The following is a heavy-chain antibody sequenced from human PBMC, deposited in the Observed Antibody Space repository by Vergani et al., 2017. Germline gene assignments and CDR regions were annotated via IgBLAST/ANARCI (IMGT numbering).Heavy chain of an antibody. V-gene: IGHV1-69*01. J-gene: IGHJ6*03. CDR1: GGTFSSYA. CDR2: IILIFGTA. CDR3: AITRREGYDYVIYSYYFMDG. D-gene: IGHD5-24*01. Sequence: QVQLLQSGAEVKKPGSSVKVSCKASGGTFSSYAISWVRQAPGQGLEWMGGIILIFGTANYAQKFQGRVTITAEESTSTAFMELSSLRSEDTAVYCCAITRREGYDYVIYSYYFMDGWGKGTTVTVSS.